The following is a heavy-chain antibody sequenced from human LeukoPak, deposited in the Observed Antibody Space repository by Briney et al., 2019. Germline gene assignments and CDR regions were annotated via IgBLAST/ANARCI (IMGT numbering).Heavy chain of an antibody. CDR3: ARVSRKTGYFDY. D-gene: IGHD3-9*01. Sequence: KPSETLSLTCAVYGGSFSGYYWSWIRQPPGKGLEWIGEINHSGSTNYNPSLKSRVTISVDTSKNQFSLKLSSVTAADTAVYYCARVSRKTGYFDYWGQGTLVTVSS. V-gene: IGHV4-34*01. CDR1: GGSFSGYY. CDR2: INHSGST. J-gene: IGHJ4*02.